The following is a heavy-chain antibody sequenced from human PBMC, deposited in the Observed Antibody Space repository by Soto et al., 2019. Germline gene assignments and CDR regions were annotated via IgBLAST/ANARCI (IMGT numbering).Heavy chain of an antibody. Sequence: QVQLLQSGAEVKKPGSSVRVSCEASGGTFRTYAISWVRQAPGQGLEWMGEIIPICGTVNYAQKFQGRVTITADESTTTVYMDLRSLRSEDTAVYYCAKGAVAGTPTSYYYYGMDVWGQGPTVTVSS. D-gene: IGHD6-19*01. J-gene: IGHJ6*02. CDR3: AKGAVAGTPTSYYYYGMDV. V-gene: IGHV1-69*12. CDR2: IIPICGTV. CDR1: GGTFRTYA.